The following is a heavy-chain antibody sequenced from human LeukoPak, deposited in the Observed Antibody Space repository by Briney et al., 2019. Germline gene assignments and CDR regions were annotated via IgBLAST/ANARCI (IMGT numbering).Heavy chain of an antibody. V-gene: IGHV3-23*01. J-gene: IGHJ4*02. CDR3: AKGGSGNFPFDY. D-gene: IGHD1-26*01. Sequence: PGGSLRLSFAASRSTFSSSAMSWVRQAPGKGLEWVSGITYSGGSTYYADSVKGRFTISRDNSKNTLYLQMNSLRAEDTAAYYCAKGGSGNFPFDYWGQGTLVTVSS. CDR2: ITYSGGST. CDR1: RSTFSSSA.